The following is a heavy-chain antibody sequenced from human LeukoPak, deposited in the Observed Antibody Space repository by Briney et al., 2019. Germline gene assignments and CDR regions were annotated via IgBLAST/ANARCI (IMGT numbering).Heavy chain of an antibody. J-gene: IGHJ3*02. D-gene: IGHD3-10*01. CDR1: GFTFSSYA. V-gene: IGHV3-23*01. CDR2: ISGSGGST. CDR3: IRVLLWFGESEGDAFDI. Sequence: GGSLTLSCAASGFTFSSYAMSWVRQAPGKGLEWVSAISGSGGSTYYADSVKGRFTLSRDSYKQSPHLQIKGQRAEDTAVYHCIRVLLWFGESEGDAFDIWGQGTMVTVSS.